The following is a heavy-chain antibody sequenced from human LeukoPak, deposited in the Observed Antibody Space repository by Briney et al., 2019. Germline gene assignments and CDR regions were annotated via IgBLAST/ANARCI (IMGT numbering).Heavy chain of an antibody. CDR3: ARVGDCGDDCYSHDY. J-gene: IGHJ4*02. D-gene: IGHD2-21*02. CDR1: GGSINGFH. CDR2: ISHTGNT. Sequence: SETLSLICTVSGGSINGFHWGWVRQPPGKGLEYLGFISHTGNTNYSPSLKSRVTISIDTSKNHFSLELRSVTAADTAVYFCARVGDCGDDCYSHDYWGQGTLVSVSS. V-gene: IGHV4-59*08.